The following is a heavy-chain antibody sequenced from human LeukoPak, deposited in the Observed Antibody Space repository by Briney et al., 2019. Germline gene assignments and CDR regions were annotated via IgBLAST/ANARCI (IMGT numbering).Heavy chain of an antibody. CDR1: GGSISSSSYY. V-gene: IGHV4-39*01. CDR3: ASDRSGLSFCF. J-gene: IGHJ4*02. CDR2: VYYSGST. D-gene: IGHD3-22*01. Sequence: PSETLSLTCTVSGGSISSSSYYWGWIRQPPGKGLEWIGSVYYSGSTYYNSSLQSRITISVDTSKNQFSLKLTPVTAADTAVYYCASDRSGLSFCFWGQGTLVTVSS.